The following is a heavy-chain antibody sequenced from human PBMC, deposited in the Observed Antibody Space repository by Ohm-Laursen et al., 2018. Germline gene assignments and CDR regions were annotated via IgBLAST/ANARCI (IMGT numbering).Heavy chain of an antibody. CDR1: GFTLSSYG. Sequence: SLRLSCSASGFTLSSYGMHWVRQAPGKGLEWVAVTWAGSGNTFYADSLKGRFTISRDNSKNTVYLYMNSLRVEDTAVYYCVRDASLGQSSGPFGSDYWGQGTLVTVSS. J-gene: IGHJ4*02. CDR3: VRDASLGQSSGPFGSDY. V-gene: IGHV3-33*01. CDR2: TWAGSGNT. D-gene: IGHD6-19*01.